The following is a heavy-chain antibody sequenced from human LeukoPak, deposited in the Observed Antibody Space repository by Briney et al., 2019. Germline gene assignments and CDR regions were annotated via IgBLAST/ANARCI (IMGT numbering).Heavy chain of an antibody. CDR3: ARDVNYYDSSGYYSSFDY. D-gene: IGHD3-22*01. CDR2: ISSSGSTI. J-gene: IGHJ4*02. Sequence: GGSLRLSCAASGFTFSDYYMSWIRQAPGKGLEWVSYISSSGSTIYYADSVKGRFAISRDNAKNSLSLQMDSLRAEDTALYYCARDVNYYDSSGYYSSFDYWGQGTLVTVSS. V-gene: IGHV3-11*01. CDR1: GFTFSDYY.